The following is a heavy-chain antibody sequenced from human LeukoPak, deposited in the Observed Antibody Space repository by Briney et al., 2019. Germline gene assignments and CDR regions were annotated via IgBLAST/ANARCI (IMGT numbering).Heavy chain of an antibody. CDR3: ARSARIAARPQNFDY. CDR2: IYHSGST. Sequence: SETLSLTCAVSGYSISSGYYWGWIRQPPGKGLEWIGSIYHSGSTYYNPSLKSRLTISVDTSKNQFSLKLRSVTAADTAVYFCARSARIAARPQNFDYWGQGTLVPVSS. CDR1: GYSISSGYY. D-gene: IGHD6-6*01. V-gene: IGHV4-38-2*01. J-gene: IGHJ4*02.